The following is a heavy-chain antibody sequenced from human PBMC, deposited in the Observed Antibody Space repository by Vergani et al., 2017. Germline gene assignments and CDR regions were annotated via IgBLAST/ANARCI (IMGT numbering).Heavy chain of an antibody. D-gene: IGHD3-9*01. CDR2: IKSDGSIT. Sequence: DVHLAESGGGFFQLGGSLRLFCSASGFSFNSYWMHWVRQVPGKGLLWVSRIKSDGSITAHADSVKGRFTISRDNAQNTLYLQMNSLRVEDTGVYYCARARCIETCYMSNWLDSWGQGTLVTVSS. CDR3: ARARCIETCYMSNWLDS. CDR1: GFSFNSYW. J-gene: IGHJ5*01. V-gene: IGHV3-74*03.